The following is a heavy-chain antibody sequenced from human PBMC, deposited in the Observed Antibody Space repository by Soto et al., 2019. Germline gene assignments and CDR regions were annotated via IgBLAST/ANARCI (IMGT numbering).Heavy chain of an antibody. Sequence: LRLSCAASGFTFSSYWMHWVRQAPGKGLVWVSRINSDGSSTSYADSVKGRFTISRDNAKNTLYLQMNSLRAEDTAVYYCARDLGIAVAADAFDIWGQGTMVTVSS. CDR3: ARDLGIAVAADAFDI. D-gene: IGHD6-19*01. J-gene: IGHJ3*02. V-gene: IGHV3-74*01. CDR1: GFTFSSYW. CDR2: INSDGSST.